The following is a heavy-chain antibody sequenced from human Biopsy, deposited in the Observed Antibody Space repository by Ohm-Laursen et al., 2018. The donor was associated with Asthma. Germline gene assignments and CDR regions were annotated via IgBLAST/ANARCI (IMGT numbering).Heavy chain of an antibody. J-gene: IGHJ6*02. D-gene: IGHD6-19*01. Sequence: VKISCKAPGGTFSNFAISWVRQAPGQGLEWLGGIMTVFGTTNYAQKFQGRVTITADESTSTAYMEVTSLRSEDTAIYYCARCQAGYSSGWSLLLKKIYYSGMDVWGQGTAVTVSS. CDR1: GGTFSNFA. CDR2: IMTVFGTT. CDR3: ARCQAGYSSGWSLLLKKIYYSGMDV. V-gene: IGHV1-69*13.